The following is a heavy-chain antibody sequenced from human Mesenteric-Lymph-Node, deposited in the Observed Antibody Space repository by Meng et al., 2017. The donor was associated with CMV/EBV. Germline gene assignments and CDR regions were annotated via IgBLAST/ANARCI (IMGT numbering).Heavy chain of an antibody. CDR3: AREGGQLDAFDI. D-gene: IGHD1-1*01. CDR1: GLPFSRHW. V-gene: IGHV3-74*01. J-gene: IGHJ3*02. CDR2: INSAGNTA. Sequence: GESLKISCSVSGLPFSRHWMHWVRQAPGKGLVWVSRINSAGNTATYADSVKGRFTISRDNAKNSLYLQMNSLRAEDTAVYYCAREGGQLDAFDIWGQGTMVTVSS.